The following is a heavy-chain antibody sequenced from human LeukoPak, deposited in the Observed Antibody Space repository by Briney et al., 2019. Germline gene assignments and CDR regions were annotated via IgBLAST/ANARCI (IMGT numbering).Heavy chain of an antibody. CDR3: ARGLRPGYYKGQRPDDY. J-gene: IGHJ4*02. D-gene: IGHD3-9*01. Sequence: PSETLSLTCTVSGYSISSGYYWGWIRQPPGKGLEWIGSIYHSGSTYYNPSLKSRVTISVDTSKNQFSLKLSSVTAADTAVYYCARGLRPGYYKGQRPDDYWGQGTLVTVSS. CDR1: GYSISSGYY. V-gene: IGHV4-38-2*02. CDR2: IYHSGST.